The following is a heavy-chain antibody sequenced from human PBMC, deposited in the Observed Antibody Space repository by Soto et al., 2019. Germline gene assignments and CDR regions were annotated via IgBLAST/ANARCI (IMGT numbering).Heavy chain of an antibody. CDR1: GYSFTSYW. Sequence: GESLTISCKGSGYSFTSYWLSWVRQMPGKGLEWMGRIDPSDSYTNYSPSFQGHVTISADKSISTAYLQWSSLKASDTAMYYCARLKWEPYYYYGMDVWGQGTTVTVSS. V-gene: IGHV5-10-1*01. CDR3: ARLKWEPYYYYGMDV. CDR2: IDPSDSYT. D-gene: IGHD1-26*01. J-gene: IGHJ6*02.